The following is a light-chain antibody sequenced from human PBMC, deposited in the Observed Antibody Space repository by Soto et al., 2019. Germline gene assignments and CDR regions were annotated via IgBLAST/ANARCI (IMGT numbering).Light chain of an antibody. CDR3: QKYDTAPQT. J-gene: IGKJ1*01. V-gene: IGKV1-27*01. CDR1: QGIIDY. CDR2: AAS. Sequence: DIQMTQSPSSLSASVGDTVTITCRASQGIIDYLAWHHQRPGKVPKLLIYAASTLQTGVPSRFSGSGAGTDFSVTISSLQPEDVGSYYCQKYDTAPQTFGQGTRVEI.